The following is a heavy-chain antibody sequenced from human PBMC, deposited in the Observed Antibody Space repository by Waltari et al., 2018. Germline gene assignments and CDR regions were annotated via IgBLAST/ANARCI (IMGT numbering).Heavy chain of an antibody. CDR2: IYYSGSN. D-gene: IGHD4-17*01. CDR3: ARGRGELDY. V-gene: IGHV4-59*11. J-gene: IGHJ4*02. CDR1: GGSISSHY. Sequence: QVQLQESGPGLVKPSETLSLTCTVSGGSISSHYWSWVRQTPGKELEWIVCIYYSGSNTYNPSLKSRVTISVDTSKNQFSLKLTSVTAADTAVYYCARGRGELDYWGQGTLVTVSS.